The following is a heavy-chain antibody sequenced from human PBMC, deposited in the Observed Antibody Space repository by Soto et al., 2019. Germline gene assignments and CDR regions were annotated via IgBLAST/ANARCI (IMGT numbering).Heavy chain of an antibody. D-gene: IGHD1-7*01. CDR3: ARDETGTNLVY. V-gene: IGHV3-30*03. Sequence: QVQLVESGGGVVQPGTSLRLSCAASGFTFSSYGMHWVRQAPGKGLEWVAVISLDGSNTYSADSVKGRFTISRDNSKNTLYLQMNSLRADDTAVYYCARDETGTNLVYWGQGTLVTVSS. J-gene: IGHJ4*02. CDR2: ISLDGSNT. CDR1: GFTFSSYG.